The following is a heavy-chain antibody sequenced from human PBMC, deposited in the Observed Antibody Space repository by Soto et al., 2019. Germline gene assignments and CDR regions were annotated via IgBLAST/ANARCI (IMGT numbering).Heavy chain of an antibody. CDR3: ARFRRLGCSGYEPSRHNWFDP. CDR1: GYTFTSYY. CDR2: INPSGGST. D-gene: IGHD5-12*01. J-gene: IGHJ5*02. V-gene: IGHV1-46*01. Sequence: GASVKVSCKASGYTFTSYYMHWVRQAPGQGLEWMGIINPSGGSTSYAQKFQGRVTMTRDTSTSTVYMELSSLRSEDTAVYYCARFRRLGCSGYEPSRHNWFDPWGQGTLVPVSS.